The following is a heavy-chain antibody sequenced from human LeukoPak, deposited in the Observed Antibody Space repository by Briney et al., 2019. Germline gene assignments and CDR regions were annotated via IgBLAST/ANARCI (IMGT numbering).Heavy chain of an antibody. D-gene: IGHD3-10*01. CDR2: IIPIFGTA. J-gene: IGHJ4*02. Sequence: GSSVKVSCKASGGTFSSYAISWVRQARGQGLEWMGGIIPIFGTANYAQKFQGRVTITADKSTSTAYMELSSLRSEETAVYYCARDSPGGSGSHYFDYWGQGTLVTVSS. V-gene: IGHV1-69*06. CDR1: GGTFSSYA. CDR3: ARDSPGGSGSHYFDY.